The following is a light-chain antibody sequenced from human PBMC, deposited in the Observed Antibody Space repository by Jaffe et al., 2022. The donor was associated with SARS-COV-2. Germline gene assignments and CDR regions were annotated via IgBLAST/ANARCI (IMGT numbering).Light chain of an antibody. Sequence: QSALTQPASVSGSPGQSITISCTGTSSDVGSYNLVSWYQQHPGTAPKLMIYEGNKRPSGVSNRFSGSKSGNTASLTISGLQAEDEADYYCCSFAGSITYYVFGTGTKVTVL. CDR1: SSDVGSYNL. J-gene: IGLJ1*01. CDR3: CSFAGSITYYV. V-gene: IGLV2-23*01. CDR2: EGN.